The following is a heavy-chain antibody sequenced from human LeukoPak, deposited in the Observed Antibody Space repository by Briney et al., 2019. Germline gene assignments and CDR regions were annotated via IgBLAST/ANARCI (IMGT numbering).Heavy chain of an antibody. CDR1: GFXFSSSW. Sequence: PGGSLRLSCAASGFXFSSSWIYWVRQAPGKGLVWVSRINGDGSSINYADSVKGRFTISRDNAKNTLYLQMNSLRTEDTAVYYCANWIEIYYWGQGTLVTVAS. CDR2: INGDGSSI. J-gene: IGHJ4*02. CDR3: ANWIEIYY. D-gene: IGHD2-2*03. V-gene: IGHV3-74*01.